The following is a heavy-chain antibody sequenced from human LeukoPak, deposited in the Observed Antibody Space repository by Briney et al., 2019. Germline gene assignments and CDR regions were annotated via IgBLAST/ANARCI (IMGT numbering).Heavy chain of an antibody. Sequence: PGGSLRLSCAAPGFTFSGYSMNWVRQAPGKGLEWVSSISSSSTYVHYADSVNGRFTISRDDAKNSLYLQMNSLRAEDTAVYYCARGPYGSGPYYFAYWGQGTLVTVSS. CDR1: GFTFSGYS. J-gene: IGHJ4*02. D-gene: IGHD3-10*01. CDR3: ARGPYGSGPYYFAY. CDR2: ISSSSTYV. V-gene: IGHV3-21*01.